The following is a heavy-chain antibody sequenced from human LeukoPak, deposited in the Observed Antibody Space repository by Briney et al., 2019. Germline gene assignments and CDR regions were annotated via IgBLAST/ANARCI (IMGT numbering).Heavy chain of an antibody. J-gene: IGHJ3*02. CDR1: GGSITSSTYY. V-gene: IGHV4-39*01. Sequence: SETLSLTCAVSGGSITSSTYYWGWIRQPPGKGLEWVGSIYSSERTSYNPSLKSRVTISIDTSKNQFSLKLSSVTAADTAVYYCVRPYRSGSYVAFDIWGQGTMVTVSS. CDR2: IYSSERT. CDR3: VRPYRSGSYVAFDI. D-gene: IGHD1-26*01.